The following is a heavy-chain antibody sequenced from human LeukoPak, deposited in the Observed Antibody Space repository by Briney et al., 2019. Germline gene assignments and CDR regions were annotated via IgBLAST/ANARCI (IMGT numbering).Heavy chain of an antibody. CDR3: ARRGSLDY. J-gene: IGHJ4*02. CDR2: IYYKGNT. CDR1: GDAITTYY. Sequence: SETLSLTCTVSGDAITTYYWIWIRQPPGKGLEWIGYIYYKGNTNYNPSLKSRVTMSLDTSKNQFSLKLNSVTAADTAVYYCARRGSLDYWGQGTLVTVSS. D-gene: IGHD5-12*01. V-gene: IGHV4-59*01.